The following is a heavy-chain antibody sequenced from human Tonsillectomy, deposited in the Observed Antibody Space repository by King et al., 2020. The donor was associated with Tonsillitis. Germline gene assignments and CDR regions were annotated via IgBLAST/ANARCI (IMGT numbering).Heavy chain of an antibody. D-gene: IGHD6-13*01. V-gene: IGHV3-7*01. CDR1: GFTFGNYW. J-gene: IGHJ4*02. Sequence: VQLVESGGGLVQPGGSLRLSCAVSGFTFGNYWMSWVRQGPGKGLEWVANTKQDGSEKYYVDSVKGRFTISRDNAKNSLYLQMNSLRAEDTAVYYCTREAHSSSWYQDYWGQGTLVTVSS. CDR3: TREAHSSSWYQDY. CDR2: TKQDGSEK.